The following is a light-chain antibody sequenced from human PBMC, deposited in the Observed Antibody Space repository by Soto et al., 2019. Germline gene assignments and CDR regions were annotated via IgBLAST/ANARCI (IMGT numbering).Light chain of an antibody. CDR1: QSVFSNH. CDR2: GAS. V-gene: IGKV3-20*01. Sequence: SQSVFSNHIGWDQRKPGQAPRRLIFGASFRATGIPDRFSGSGSGTDFTLTISRLEPEDFAVYYCQQYGSSPWTFGQGTKADIK. CDR3: QQYGSSPWT. J-gene: IGKJ1*01.